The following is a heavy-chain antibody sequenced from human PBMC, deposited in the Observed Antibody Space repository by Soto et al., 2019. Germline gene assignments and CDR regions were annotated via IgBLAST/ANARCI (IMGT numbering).Heavy chain of an antibody. CDR3: ARDRGVAPPVAGNTHYYYYMDV. J-gene: IGHJ6*03. D-gene: IGHD6-19*01. V-gene: IGHV1-18*01. Sequence: QDQLVQSGVEVKKPGASVKVSCKASGYSFTNYGITWVRQAPGQGFEWMGWISAYNGNTNYAQKFQGRVTMTTDATTSTAYLELRSPKSDDPAVYYCARDRGVAPPVAGNTHYYYYMDVWGKGTTVTVSS. CDR1: GYSFTNYG. CDR2: ISAYNGNT.